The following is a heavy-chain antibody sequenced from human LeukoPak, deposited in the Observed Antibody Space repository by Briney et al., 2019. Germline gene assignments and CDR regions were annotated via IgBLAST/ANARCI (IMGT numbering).Heavy chain of an antibody. V-gene: IGHV3-49*04. CDR3: TREKGVGATTEDY. Sequence: GGSLRLSCTASGFTFGDYAMSWVRQAPGKGLEGVGFIRSKAYGGTTEYAASVKGRFTISRDDSKSIAYLQMNSLKTEHTAAYYCTREKGVGATTEDYWGQGTLVTAYS. CDR2: IRSKAYGGTT. CDR1: GFTFGDYA. D-gene: IGHD1-26*01. J-gene: IGHJ4*02.